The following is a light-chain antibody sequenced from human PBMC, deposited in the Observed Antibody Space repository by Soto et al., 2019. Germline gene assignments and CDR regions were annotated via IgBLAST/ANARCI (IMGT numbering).Light chain of an antibody. CDR2: DAS. CDR3: QKYDNYIYT. J-gene: IGKJ2*01. CDR1: QRISNW. V-gene: IGKV1-5*01. Sequence: DIQMTQSPSTLSASVGDRVTITCRASQRISNWLAWYQQKPGKAPKLLIYDASRLESGVPSRFSGSGSGTEFTLTISSLQPDDFATYYCQKYDNYIYTFGQGTKLEIK.